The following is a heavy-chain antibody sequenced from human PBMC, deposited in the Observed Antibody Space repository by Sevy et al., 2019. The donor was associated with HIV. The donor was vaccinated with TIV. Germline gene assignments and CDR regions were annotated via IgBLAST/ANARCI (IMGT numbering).Heavy chain of an antibody. J-gene: IGHJ4*02. CDR3: ARDPFGGYYFDH. Sequence: GGSLRLSCAASGFDFSTYGMHWVPQAPGKGLVWVSRIMGDGSRRSHAAPVKGGFTISRDNAKKTLYLQMNSLRAEDTALYFCARDPFGGYYFDHWGPGTLVTVS. CDR1: GFDFSTYG. D-gene: IGHD3-16*01. CDR2: IMGDGSRR. V-gene: IGHV3-74*01.